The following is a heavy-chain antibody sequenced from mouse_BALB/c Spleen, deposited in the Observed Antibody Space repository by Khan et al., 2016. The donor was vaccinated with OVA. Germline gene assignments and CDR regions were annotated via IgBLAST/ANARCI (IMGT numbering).Heavy chain of an antibody. V-gene: IGHV1-76*01. CDR1: GYIFTSYW. D-gene: IGHD3-2*02. Sequence: QMQLEESGAELVRPGASVKLSCKTSGYIFTSYWIHWVKQRSGQGLEWFARIYPGTDNTYYNEKLKDKVTLTADKSSSTVYMQLSSLKSEDSAVYFCAREEALYYFDYWGQGTTLTVSS. CDR2: IYPGTDNT. J-gene: IGHJ2*01. CDR3: AREEALYYFDY.